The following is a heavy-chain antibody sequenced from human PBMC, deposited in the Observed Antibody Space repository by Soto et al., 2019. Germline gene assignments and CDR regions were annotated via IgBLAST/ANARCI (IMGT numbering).Heavy chain of an antibody. CDR2: ISSSSSYT. J-gene: IGHJ4*02. D-gene: IGHD1-26*01. CDR3: ARFSGSRFIDY. V-gene: IGHV3-11*03. CDR1: GFTFSDYY. Sequence: PGGSLRLSCAASGFTFSDYYMSWIRQAPGKGLEWVSYISSSSSYTNYADSVKGRFTISRDNAKNSLYLQMNSLRAEDTAVYYCARFSGSRFIDYWGQGTLVTVSS.